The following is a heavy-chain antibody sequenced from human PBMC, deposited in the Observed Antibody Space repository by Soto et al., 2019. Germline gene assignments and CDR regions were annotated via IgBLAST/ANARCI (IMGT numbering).Heavy chain of an antibody. J-gene: IGHJ5*02. Sequence: SETLSLTCAVSGGSISSXGYSWSWIRQPPGKGLEWIGYIYHSGSTYYNPSLKSRVTISVDRSKNQFSLKLSSVTAADTAVYYCARVPDRWGQGTLVTVSS. CDR2: IYHSGST. CDR1: GGSISSXGYS. CDR3: ARVPDR. V-gene: IGHV4-30-2*01. D-gene: IGHD2-2*01.